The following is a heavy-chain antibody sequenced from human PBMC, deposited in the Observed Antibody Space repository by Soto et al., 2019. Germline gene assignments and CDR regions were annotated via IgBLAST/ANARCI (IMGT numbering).Heavy chain of an antibody. Sequence: SETLSLTCTVSGGSISSSSYYWGWIRQPPGKGLEWIGSIYYSGSTYYNPSLKSRVTISVDTSKNQFSLKLSSVTAADTAVYYCARGFATMRSYNWFDPWGQGTLVTVSS. CDR2: IYYSGST. V-gene: IGHV4-39*01. J-gene: IGHJ5*02. CDR3: ARGFATMRSYNWFDP. CDR1: GGSISSSSYY. D-gene: IGHD5-12*01.